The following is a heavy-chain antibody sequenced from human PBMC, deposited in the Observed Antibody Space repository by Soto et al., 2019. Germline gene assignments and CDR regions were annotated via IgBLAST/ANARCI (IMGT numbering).Heavy chain of an antibody. CDR3: ARAMYSSSSLFDY. CDR2: IYYSGST. CDR1: GGSIISSSYY. Sequence: AETLSLTCTVSGGSIISSSYYCCGIRQRPGKGLEWIGSIYYSGSTYYNPSLKSRVTISVDTSKNQFSLKLSSVTAADTAVYYCARAMYSSSSLFDYWGQGTLVTVSS. J-gene: IGHJ4*02. V-gene: IGHV4-39*01. D-gene: IGHD6-6*01.